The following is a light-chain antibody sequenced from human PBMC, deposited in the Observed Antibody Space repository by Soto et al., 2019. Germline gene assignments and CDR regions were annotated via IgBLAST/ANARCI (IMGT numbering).Light chain of an antibody. CDR2: DNN. J-gene: IGLJ2*01. CDR3: ATWDSSLRGVV. Sequence: QSVLTQPPSVSEAPGQKVTISCSGSSFNIGSNYVSWYQHLPGTAPKLLIYDNNQRPSGIPGRFSGSKSGTSATLGITGLQTGDEADYYCATWDSSLRGVVFGGGTKLTVL. V-gene: IGLV1-51*01. CDR1: SFNIGSNY.